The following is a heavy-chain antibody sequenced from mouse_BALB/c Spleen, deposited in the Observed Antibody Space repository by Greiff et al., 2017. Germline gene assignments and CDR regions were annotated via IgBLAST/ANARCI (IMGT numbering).Heavy chain of an antibody. CDR2: ISSGGST. CDR1: GFTFSSYA. CDR3: ARGYGAE. V-gene: IGHV5-6-5*01. Sequence: DVKLVESGGGLVKPGGSLKLSCAASGFTFSSYAMSWVRQTPEKRLEWVASISSGGSTYYPDSVKGRFTISRDNARNILYLQMSSLRSEDTAMYYCARGYGAEWGQGSLVTGSA. D-gene: IGHD1-1*01. J-gene: IGHJ3*02.